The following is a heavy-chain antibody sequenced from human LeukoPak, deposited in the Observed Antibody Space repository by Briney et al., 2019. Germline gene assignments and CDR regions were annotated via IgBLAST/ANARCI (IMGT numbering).Heavy chain of an antibody. D-gene: IGHD3-10*01. CDR3: AVLEGYYSGSGNYS. Sequence: GSLRLSCAASGFTVTSNYMSWVRQPPGKGLEWVGDIFHTGATNYNSSLKSRVTISLDKSKNQFSLKLTSVTAADTAVYYCAVLEGYYSGSGNYSWGQGTLVTVSS. J-gene: IGHJ4*02. V-gene: IGHV4-4*02. CDR1: GFTVTSNY. CDR2: IFHTGAT.